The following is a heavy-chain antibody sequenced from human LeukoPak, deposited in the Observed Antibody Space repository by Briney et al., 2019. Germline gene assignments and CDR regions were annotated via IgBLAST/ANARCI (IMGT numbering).Heavy chain of an antibody. CDR2: ISGGGVTT. CDR1: GFTFSSYA. CDR3: AKDYRYYFDS. J-gene: IGHJ4*02. V-gene: IGHV3-23*01. Sequence: GGSLRLSCAASGFTFSSYAMSWVRQAPGKGLEWVATISGGGVTTYYADSVKGRFTISSDNSKNTLYLQMNSLRAEDTAVYCCAKDYRYYFDSWGQGTLVTVSS. D-gene: IGHD1-26*01.